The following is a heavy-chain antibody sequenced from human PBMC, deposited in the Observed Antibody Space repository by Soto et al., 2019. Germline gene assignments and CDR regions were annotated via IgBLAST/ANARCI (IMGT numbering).Heavy chain of an antibody. V-gene: IGHV4-39*01. CDR2: IYYSGGT. D-gene: IGHD2-15*01. CDR3: ARMEHCSGGSCLDY. CDR1: GGSISSSSYY. J-gene: IGHJ4*02. Sequence: SETLSLTCTVSGGSISSSSYYWGWIRQPPGKGLEWIGSIYYSGGTYYNPSLKSRVTISVDTSKNQFSLKLSSVTAADTAVYYCARMEHCSGGSCLDYWGQGTLVTVSS.